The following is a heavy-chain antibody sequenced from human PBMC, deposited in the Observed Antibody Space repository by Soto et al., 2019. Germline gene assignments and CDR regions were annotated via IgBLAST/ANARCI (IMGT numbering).Heavy chain of an antibody. D-gene: IGHD3-22*01. J-gene: IGHJ6*02. CDR2: ISYDGSNK. CDR1: GFTFSSYG. CDR3: AKDGMYYYDSSGFGDYYYYYGMDV. Sequence: GGSLRLSCAASGFTFSSYGMHWVRQAPGKGLEWVAVISYDGSNKYYADSVKGRFTISRDNSKNTLYLQMNSLRAEDTAVYYCAKDGMYYYDSSGFGDYYYYYGMDVWGQGTTVTVSS. V-gene: IGHV3-30*18.